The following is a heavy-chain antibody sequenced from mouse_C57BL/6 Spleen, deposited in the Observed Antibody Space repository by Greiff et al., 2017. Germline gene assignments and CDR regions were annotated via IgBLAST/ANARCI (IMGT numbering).Heavy chain of an antibody. Sequence: VQLQQSGAELVKPGASVKMSCKASGYTFTSYWITWVKQRPGQGLEWIGDIYPGSGSTNYNEKFKSKATLTVDTSSSTAYMQLSSLTSEDSAVYYCARSTTVVANYFDYWGQGTTLTVSS. V-gene: IGHV1-55*01. CDR3: ARSTTVVANYFDY. CDR2: IYPGSGST. CDR1: GYTFTSYW. J-gene: IGHJ2*01. D-gene: IGHD1-1*01.